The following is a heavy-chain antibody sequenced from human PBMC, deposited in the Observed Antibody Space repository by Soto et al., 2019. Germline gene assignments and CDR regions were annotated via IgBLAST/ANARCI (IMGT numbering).Heavy chain of an antibody. D-gene: IGHD1-26*01. CDR1: GGSISSGDYY. Sequence: QVQLQESGPGLVKPSQTLSLTCTVSGGSISSGDYYWSWIRQPPGKGLEWIGYIYYSGSTYYNPSLKSRVTISVDTSKNQFSLKLSSVTAADTAVYYCARDLFGSDGTNWFDPWGQGTLVTVSS. CDR3: ARDLFGSDGTNWFDP. J-gene: IGHJ5*02. V-gene: IGHV4-30-4*01. CDR2: IYYSGST.